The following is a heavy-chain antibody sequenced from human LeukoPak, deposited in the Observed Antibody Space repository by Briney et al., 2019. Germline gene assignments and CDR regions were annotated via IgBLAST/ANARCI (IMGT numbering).Heavy chain of an antibody. V-gene: IGHV1-2*02. Sequence: ASVKVSCKTSGYTFTGYYMHWVRQAPGQGLEWMGWINPNSGGTNYAQKFQGRVTMTRDTSISTAYMELSRLRSDDTAVYYCARDGYSSGWYYFDYWGQGTLVTVSS. CDR3: ARDGYSSGWYYFDY. J-gene: IGHJ4*02. CDR2: INPNSGGT. CDR1: GYTFTGYY. D-gene: IGHD6-19*01.